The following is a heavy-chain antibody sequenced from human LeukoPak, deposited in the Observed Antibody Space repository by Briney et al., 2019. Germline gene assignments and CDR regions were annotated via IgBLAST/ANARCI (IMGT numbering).Heavy chain of an antibody. CDR1: GFTFSSYA. Sequence: GGSLRLSCAASGFTFSSYAMHWVRQAPGKGLEYVSAISSNGGSTYYANSVKGRFTISRDNSKNTLYLQMNSLRVEDTAVYYCARDSSMLRGPLVIYYFDFWGQGTLVTVSS. V-gene: IGHV3-64*01. D-gene: IGHD3-10*01. CDR2: ISSNGGST. J-gene: IGHJ4*02. CDR3: ARDSSMLRGPLVIYYFDF.